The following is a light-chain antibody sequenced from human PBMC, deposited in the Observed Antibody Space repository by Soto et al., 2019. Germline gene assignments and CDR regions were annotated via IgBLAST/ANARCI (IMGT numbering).Light chain of an antibody. CDR3: QQYKTYMYT. Sequence: DIQMTQSPSTLSASVGDRVTITCRASQSIDSWLAWYQQKPGKAPKLLIYRASSLESGVPSRFSGSISGTEFTLTISSLQPDDFATYYCQQYKTYMYTFAQGTKLEIK. CDR2: RAS. V-gene: IGKV1-5*03. J-gene: IGKJ2*01. CDR1: QSIDSW.